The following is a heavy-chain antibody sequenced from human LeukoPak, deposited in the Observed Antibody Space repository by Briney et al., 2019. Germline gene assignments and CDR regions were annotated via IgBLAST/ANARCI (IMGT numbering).Heavy chain of an antibody. CDR3: AKSARTNWNYVLDAFDI. D-gene: IGHD1-7*01. V-gene: IGHV3-23*01. CDR1: GFTFSSYA. CDR2: ISGSGGST. Sequence: SGGSLRLSCAASGFTFSSYAMSWVRQAPGKGLEWVSAISGSGGSTYYEDSVKGRFTISRDNSKNTLSLQMSSLRAEDTAVYYCAKSARTNWNYVLDAFDIWGQGTMVTVSS. J-gene: IGHJ3*02.